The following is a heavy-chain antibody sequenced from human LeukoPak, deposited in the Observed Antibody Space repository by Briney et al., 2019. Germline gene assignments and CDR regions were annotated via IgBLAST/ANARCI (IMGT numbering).Heavy chain of an antibody. J-gene: IGHJ4*02. D-gene: IGHD4-23*01. V-gene: IGHV3-7*04. CDR1: GYSFTSYS. CDR3: ARGYGGTSDS. CDR2: IKQDGSEK. Sequence: GESLKISCKASGYSFTSYSIGWVRQMPGKGLEWVANIKQDGSEKYYVDSVKGRFTISRDNAKNSLYLQMNSLRAEDTAVYYCARGYGGTSDSWGQGTLVTVSS.